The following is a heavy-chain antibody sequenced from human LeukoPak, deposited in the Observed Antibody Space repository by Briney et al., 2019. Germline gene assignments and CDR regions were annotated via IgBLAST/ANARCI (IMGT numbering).Heavy chain of an antibody. Sequence: GESLKISCKGSGYSFTSYWIGWVRQMPGKGLEWMGIIYPGDSDTRYSPSFQGQVTISADKSISTAYLQWSSLKASDTAMYYCARVPFGVYYYDSSGYSYYFDYWGQGTLVTVSS. CDR2: IYPGDSDT. CDR3: ARVPFGVYYYDSSGYSYYFDY. J-gene: IGHJ4*02. CDR1: GYSFTSYW. V-gene: IGHV5-51*01. D-gene: IGHD3-22*01.